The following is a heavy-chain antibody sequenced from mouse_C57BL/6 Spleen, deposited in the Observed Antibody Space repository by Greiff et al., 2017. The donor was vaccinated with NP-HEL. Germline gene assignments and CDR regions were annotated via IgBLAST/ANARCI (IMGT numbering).Heavy chain of an antibody. J-gene: IGHJ2*01. Sequence: QVQLQQPGAELVRPGSSVKLSCKASGYTFTSYWMDWVKQRPGQGLEWIGNIYPSDSETHYNQKFKDKATLTVDKSSSTAYMQLSSLTSEDSAVYYCARRGFWDVDYWGQGTTLTVSS. CDR1: GYTFTSYW. V-gene: IGHV1-61*01. CDR3: ARRGFWDVDY. D-gene: IGHD4-1*01. CDR2: IYPSDSET.